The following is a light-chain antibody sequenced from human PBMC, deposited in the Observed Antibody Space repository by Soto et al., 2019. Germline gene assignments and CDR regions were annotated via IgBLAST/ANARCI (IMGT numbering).Light chain of an antibody. CDR1: QGIDTY. CDR2: AAS. V-gene: IGKV1-27*01. CDR3: QKYSSAPFT. J-gene: IGKJ3*01. Sequence: DIQMTQSPSSLSASVGDRVTITCRASQGIDTYLAWYQQKPGKVPQLLIYAASTLQSGVPSRFSGSVSGTDFSLTISSLQPEDVATYYCQKYSSAPFTFGPGTKVDIK.